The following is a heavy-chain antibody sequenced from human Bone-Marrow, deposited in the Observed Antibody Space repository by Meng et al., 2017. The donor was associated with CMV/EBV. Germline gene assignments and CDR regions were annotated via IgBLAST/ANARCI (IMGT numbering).Heavy chain of an antibody. D-gene: IGHD2-2*01. V-gene: IGHV1-2*02. CDR1: GYTFTGYY. CDR2: INPNSGGT. Sequence: ASVKVSCKASGYTFTGYYMHRVRQAPGQGLEWMGWINPNSGGTNYAQKFQGRVTMTRDTSISTAYMELSRLRSGDTAVYYCARGPSRGHYYYYYGMDVWGQGTTVTVSS. CDR3: ARGPSRGHYYYYYGMDV. J-gene: IGHJ6*02.